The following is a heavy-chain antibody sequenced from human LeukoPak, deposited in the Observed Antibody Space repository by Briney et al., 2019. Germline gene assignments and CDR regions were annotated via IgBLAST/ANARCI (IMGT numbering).Heavy chain of an antibody. J-gene: IGHJ5*02. D-gene: IGHD6-19*01. V-gene: IGHV3-9*01. Sequence: GGSLRLSCAASGFTFDDYAMHWVRQAPGKGLEWVSGISWNSGTINYADSVRGRFTISRDNAKNSLYLQMNSLRPEDTALYYCARDAYGGGWYWFEPWGQGTLVTVSS. CDR1: GFTFDDYA. CDR3: ARDAYGGGWYWFEP. CDR2: ISWNSGTI.